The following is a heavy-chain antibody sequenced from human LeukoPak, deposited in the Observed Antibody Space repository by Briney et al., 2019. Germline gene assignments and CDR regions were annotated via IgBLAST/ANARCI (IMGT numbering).Heavy chain of an antibody. CDR2: IYHSGST. J-gene: IGHJ4*02. Sequence: PSETLSLTCAVSGGSTSSGGYSWSWIRQPPGKGLEWIGYIYHSGSTYYNPSLKSRVTISVDRSKNQFSLKLSSVTAADTAVYYCARAGWLRVFDYWGQGTLVTVSS. CDR3: ARAGWLRVFDY. D-gene: IGHD5-24*01. CDR1: GGSTSSGGYS. V-gene: IGHV4-30-2*01.